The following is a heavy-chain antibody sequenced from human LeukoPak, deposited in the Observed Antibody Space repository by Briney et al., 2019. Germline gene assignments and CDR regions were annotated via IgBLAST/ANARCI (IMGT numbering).Heavy chain of an antibody. D-gene: IGHD1-26*01. CDR1: YDSITGYY. V-gene: IGHV4-59*01. CDR2: IYHSGTT. J-gene: IGHJ4*02. Sequence: SETLSLTCTVSYDSITGYYWSWIRQPPGKHLEWIGDIYHSGTTNSNPSLKSRTSMSVDTSKNQFSLKVSSVTAADTAVYYCARVTWEQMIDYRGQGTLVTVSS. CDR3: ARVTWEQMIDY.